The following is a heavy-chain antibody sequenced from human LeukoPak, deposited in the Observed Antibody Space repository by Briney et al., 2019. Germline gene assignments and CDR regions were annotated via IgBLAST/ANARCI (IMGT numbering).Heavy chain of an antibody. V-gene: IGHV4-34*01. CDR2: INHSGST. J-gene: IGHJ6*03. D-gene: IGHD5-18*01. CDR1: GGSFSDYY. Sequence: KPSETLSLTCAVYGGSFSDYYWSWIRQPPGKGLEWIGEINHSGSTNYNPSLKSRVTISVDTSKNQFSLKLSSVTAADTAVYYCAKSSLRGYSYGYSYYYYYMDVWGKGTTVTISS. CDR3: AKSSLRGYSYGYSYYYYYMDV.